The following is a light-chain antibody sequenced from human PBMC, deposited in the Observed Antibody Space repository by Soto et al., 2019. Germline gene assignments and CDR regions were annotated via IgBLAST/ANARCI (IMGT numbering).Light chain of an antibody. Sequence: EIVLTQSPGTLSLSPGERATLSCRASQSVSSSYLVWYQQKPGQAPRLLIFDASNRATGIPDRFCGSGSGTDFTLTISRLEPEDFAVYYCQQYGSSPLTFGGGTKVEIK. CDR1: QSVSSSY. J-gene: IGKJ4*01. CDR3: QQYGSSPLT. V-gene: IGKV3-20*01. CDR2: DAS.